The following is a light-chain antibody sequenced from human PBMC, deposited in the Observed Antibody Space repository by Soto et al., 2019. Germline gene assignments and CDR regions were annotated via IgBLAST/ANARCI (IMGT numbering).Light chain of an antibody. CDR1: QGISCY. CDR2: AAS. J-gene: IGKJ4*01. Sequence: IQLTQSPSSLSASVGDRVTITCRASQGISCYLAWYQQKPGKAPKLLIYAASTLQSGVLSRFSGSGSGTDFTLTISSLQPEDFATYYCQQLNSYPLFGGGTKVEIK. V-gene: IGKV1-9*01. CDR3: QQLNSYPL.